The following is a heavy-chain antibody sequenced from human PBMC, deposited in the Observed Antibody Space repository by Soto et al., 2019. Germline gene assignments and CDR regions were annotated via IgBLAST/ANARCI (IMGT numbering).Heavy chain of an antibody. CDR1: GGSISSGDYY. D-gene: IGHD3-3*01. CDR2: IYYSGST. Sequence: SETLSLTCTVSGGSISSGDYYWSWIRQPPGNGLEWIGYIYYSGSTYYNPSLKSRVTISVDTSKNQFSLKLSSVTAAATAVYYCASVGTYYDFWSGWAPHGMDVWGQGTTVTVSS. V-gene: IGHV4-30-4*01. J-gene: IGHJ6*02. CDR3: ASVGTYYDFWSGWAPHGMDV.